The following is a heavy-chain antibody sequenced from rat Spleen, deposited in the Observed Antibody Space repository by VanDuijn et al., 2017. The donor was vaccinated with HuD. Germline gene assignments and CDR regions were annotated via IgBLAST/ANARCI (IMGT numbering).Heavy chain of an antibody. J-gene: IGHJ3*01. V-gene: IGHV5-19*01. CDR3: TRGENWFAY. CDR2: ITSGGSYT. Sequence: EVQLVESGGGLVQPGRSLKLSCAASGFTFSNYGMHWIRQAPTKGLEWIATITSGGSYTYYPDSVKGRFTISRDNAKTTLYLQMNSLRSEDTATYYCTRGENWFAYWGQGTLVTVSS. CDR1: GFTFSNYG. D-gene: IGHD5-1*01.